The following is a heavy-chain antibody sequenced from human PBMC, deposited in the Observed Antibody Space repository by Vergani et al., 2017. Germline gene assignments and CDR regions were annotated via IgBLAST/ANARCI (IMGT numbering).Heavy chain of an antibody. CDR2: IYYSGST. V-gene: IGHV4-39*01. CDR3: ARHKEQLVPGNYYYYYYMDV. D-gene: IGHD6-13*01. J-gene: IGHJ6*03. CDR1: GGSIRSTFYY. Sequence: QLQLQESDPGLVKPSETLSLTCTVSGGSIRSTFYYWGWIRQPPGKGLEWIGTIYYSGSTYYNPSLKSRVTISVDPSKNQFSLQLNSVTAADTAVYYCARHKEQLVPGNYYYYYYMDVWGKGTTVTVSS.